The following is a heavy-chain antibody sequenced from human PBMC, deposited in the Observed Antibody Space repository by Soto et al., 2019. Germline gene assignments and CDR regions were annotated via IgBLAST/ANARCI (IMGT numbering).Heavy chain of an antibody. J-gene: IGHJ6*02. D-gene: IGHD4-4*01. CDR2: IYYSGST. V-gene: IGHV4-31*03. Sequence: QVQLQESGPGLVKPSQTLSLTCTVSGGSISSGGYYWSWIRQHPGKGLEWIGYIYYSGSTYYNPSLKSRVTISVDTSKNHFSLKLSSVTAADTAVYYCARDGYSNSGYYYYGMDVWGQGTTVTVSS. CDR1: GGSISSGGYY. CDR3: ARDGYSNSGYYYYGMDV.